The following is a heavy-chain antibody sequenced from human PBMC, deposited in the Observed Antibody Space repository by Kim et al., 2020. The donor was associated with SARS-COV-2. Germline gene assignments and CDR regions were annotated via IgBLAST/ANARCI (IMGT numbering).Heavy chain of an antibody. CDR2: FDPEDGEI. V-gene: IGHV1-24*01. CDR1: GYTLTELS. CDR3: ATGIAASGYYYYYGMDV. J-gene: IGHJ6*02. Sequence: ASVKVSCKVSGYTLTELSMHWVRQAPGKGLEWMGGFDPEDGEIIYAQKFQGRVTMTEDTSTDTAYMELSSLRSEDTAVYYCATGIAASGYYYYYGMDVWGQGTTVTVSS. D-gene: IGHD6-13*01.